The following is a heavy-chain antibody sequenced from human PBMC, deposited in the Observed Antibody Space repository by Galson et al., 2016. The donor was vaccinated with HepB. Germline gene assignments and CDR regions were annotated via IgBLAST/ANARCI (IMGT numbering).Heavy chain of an antibody. CDR1: GFSLSTSEVG. CDR2: IYWDDDK. CDR3: ARRRSFERRGFLRFGELSGFNCFDA. V-gene: IGHV2-5*02. J-gene: IGHJ5*02. D-gene: IGHD3-10*01. Sequence: PALVKPTQTLTLTCTFSGFSLSTSEVGVGWIRQPPGKALEWLAVIYWDDDKRYSPSLKSRLTITKDTSKNQVVLTMTNMDPVDTATYYCARRRSFERRGFLRFGELSGFNCFDAWGQGNLVTVSS.